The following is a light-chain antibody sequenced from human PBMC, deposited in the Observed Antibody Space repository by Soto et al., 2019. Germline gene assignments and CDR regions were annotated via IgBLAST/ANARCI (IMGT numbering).Light chain of an antibody. CDR3: SSYTSSSTHNYV. V-gene: IGLV2-14*01. CDR2: DVS. J-gene: IGLJ1*01. Sequence: QSALTQPASVSGSPGQSITISCTGTSSDVGGYNYVSWYQQHPGKAPKLMIYDVSNRPSGVSNRFSGSKSGNTASLTISGLQAEDEADYYCSSYTSSSTHNYVFGTGTKPTVL. CDR1: SSDVGGYNY.